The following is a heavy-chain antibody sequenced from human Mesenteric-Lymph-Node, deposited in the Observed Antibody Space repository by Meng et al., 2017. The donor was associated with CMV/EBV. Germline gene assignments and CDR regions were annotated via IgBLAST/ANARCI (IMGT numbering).Heavy chain of an antibody. CDR1: SSSASF. V-gene: IGHV4-30-4*08. Sequence: SSSASFWTCIRQPPRQGLESIGYIFYSKGTYYNSSLNSRLSISLDASKKQFSLKLSSVTVADTAVYYCARGGLAFCGGDCYRGIDYWGQGTLVTVSS. J-gene: IGHJ4*02. D-gene: IGHD2-21*01. CDR3: ARGGLAFCGGDCYRGIDY. CDR2: IFYSKGT.